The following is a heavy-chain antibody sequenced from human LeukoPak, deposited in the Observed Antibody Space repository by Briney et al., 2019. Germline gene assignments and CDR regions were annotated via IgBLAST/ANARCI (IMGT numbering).Heavy chain of an antibody. D-gene: IGHD6-13*01. V-gene: IGHV4-39*01. CDR3: AKQPAKYNWFDP. CDR1: GGSISSSSYY. J-gene: IGHJ5*02. CDR2: IYYSGST. Sequence: PSETLSLTCTVSGGSISSSSYYWGWIRQPPGKGLEWIGSIYYSGSTYYNPSLKSRVAISVDTSKNQFSLKLSSVPAADTAVYYCAKQPAKYNWFDPWGQGTLVTVSS.